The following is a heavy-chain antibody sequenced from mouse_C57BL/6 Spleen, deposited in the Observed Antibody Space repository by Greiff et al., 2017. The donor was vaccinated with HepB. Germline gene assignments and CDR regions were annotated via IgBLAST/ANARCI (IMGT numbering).Heavy chain of an antibody. D-gene: IGHD5-1*01. CDR3: ARWRLRSTPYAMDY. Sequence: VQLQQPGAELVKPGASVKLSCKASGYTFTSYWMHWVKQRPGQGLEWIGMIHPNSGSTNYNEKFKSEATLTVDKSSSTAYMQLSSLTSEDSAVYYCARWRLRSTPYAMDYWGQGTSVTVSS. V-gene: IGHV1-64*01. CDR1: GYTFTSYW. CDR2: IHPNSGST. J-gene: IGHJ4*01.